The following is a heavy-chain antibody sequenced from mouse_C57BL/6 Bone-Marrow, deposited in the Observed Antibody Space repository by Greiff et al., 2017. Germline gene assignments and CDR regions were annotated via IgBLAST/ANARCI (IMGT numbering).Heavy chain of an antibody. V-gene: IGHV1-78*01. CDR3: AWYYDRAWFAY. CDR1: GYTFTDHT. J-gene: IGHJ3*01. Sequence: VQRVESDAELVKPGASVKISCKVSGYTFTDHTIHWMKQRPEQGLEWIGYIYPRDGSTKYNEKFKGKATLTADKSSSTAYMQLNSLTSEDSAVYFCAWYYDRAWFAYWGQGTLVTVSA. D-gene: IGHD2-4*01. CDR2: IYPRDGST.